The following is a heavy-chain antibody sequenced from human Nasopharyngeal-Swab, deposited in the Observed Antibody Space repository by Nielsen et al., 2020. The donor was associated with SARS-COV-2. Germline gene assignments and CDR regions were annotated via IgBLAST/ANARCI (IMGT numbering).Heavy chain of an antibody. CDR2: IYSGGSST. Sequence: GESLKISCAASGFTFSSYAMSWVRQAPGKGLEWVSVIYSGGSSTYYADSVKGRFTISRDNSKNTLYLQMNSLRAEDTAVYYCAKVGYGGSCYDYWGQGNLVNVSS. V-gene: IGHV3-23*03. D-gene: IGHD2-15*01. J-gene: IGHJ4*02. CDR3: AKVGYGGSCYDY. CDR1: GFTFSSYA.